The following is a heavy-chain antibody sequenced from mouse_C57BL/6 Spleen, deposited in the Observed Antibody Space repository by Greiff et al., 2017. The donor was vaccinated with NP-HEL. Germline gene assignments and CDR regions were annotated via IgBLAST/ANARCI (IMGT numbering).Heavy chain of an antibody. CDR3: ARHYDFSWFAY. J-gene: IGHJ3*01. Sequence: VQLVESGSELRSPGSSVKLSCKDFDSEVFPIAYMSWVRQKPGHGFEWIGGILPSIGRTIYGEKFEDKATLDADTLSNTAYLELNSLTSEDSAIYYCARHYDFSWFAYWGQGTLVTVSA. CDR2: ILPSIGRT. CDR1: DSEVFPIAY. D-gene: IGHD2-4*01. V-gene: IGHV15-2*01.